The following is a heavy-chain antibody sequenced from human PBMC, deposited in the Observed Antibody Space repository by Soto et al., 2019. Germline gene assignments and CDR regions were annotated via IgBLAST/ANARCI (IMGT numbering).Heavy chain of an antibody. J-gene: IGHJ4*02. Sequence: SETLSLTCAVSGGSISRGGYSWSWIRQPPGKGLEWIGYIYHSGSTYYNPSLKSRVTISVDRSKNQFSLKLSSVTAADTAVYYCASGLVTTLHYWGQGTLVTVSS. V-gene: IGHV4-30-2*01. D-gene: IGHD4-17*01. CDR2: IYHSGST. CDR1: GGSISRGGYS. CDR3: ASGLVTTLHY.